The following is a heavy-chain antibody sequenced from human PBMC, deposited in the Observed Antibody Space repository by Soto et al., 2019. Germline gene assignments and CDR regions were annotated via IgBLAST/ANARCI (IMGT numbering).Heavy chain of an antibody. D-gene: IGHD2-2*01. Sequence: QVQLQEPGPGLVEPSETLSLTCAVSSGSIGNDDWWTWVRQSPGKGLEWIGEVHHSGRRGSTNYNPSLRSRASISLDKSKTQVSLRLSSVTAADTAVYYCAITTRTFCTPDIWGQGTTVSVSS. CDR3: AITTRTFCTPDI. CDR2: VHHSGRRGST. CDR1: SGSIGNDDW. V-gene: IGHV4-4*02. J-gene: IGHJ3*02.